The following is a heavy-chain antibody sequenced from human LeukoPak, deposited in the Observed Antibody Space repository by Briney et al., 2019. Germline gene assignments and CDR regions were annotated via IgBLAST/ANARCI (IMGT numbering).Heavy chain of an antibody. CDR3: ARVALMYYYGSGPLIDY. Sequence: GGSLRLSCAASGFTFSSYAMSWVRQAPGKGLEWVSYISSSGSTIYYADSVKGRFTISRDNAKNSLYLQMNSLRAEDTAVYYCARVALMYYYGSGPLIDYWGQGTLVTVSS. CDR1: GFTFSSYA. CDR2: ISSSGSTI. V-gene: IGHV3-48*03. J-gene: IGHJ4*02. D-gene: IGHD3-10*01.